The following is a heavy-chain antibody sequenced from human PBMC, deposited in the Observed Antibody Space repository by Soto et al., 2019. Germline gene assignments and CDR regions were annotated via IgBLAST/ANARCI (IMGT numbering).Heavy chain of an antibody. Sequence: AVYGGSFSGNYWSWIRQSPGKGLEWIGEISHSGSINYNPSLKSRVTISVDTSKNQFSLNLSSVTAADTAVYYCARDSPISQTFDYWGQGTLVTVSS. CDR1: GGSFSGNY. CDR2: ISHSGSI. J-gene: IGHJ4*02. CDR3: ARDSPISQTFDY. D-gene: IGHD3-3*02. V-gene: IGHV4-34*01.